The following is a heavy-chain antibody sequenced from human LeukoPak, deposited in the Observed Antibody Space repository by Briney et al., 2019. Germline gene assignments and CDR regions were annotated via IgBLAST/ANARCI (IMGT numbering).Heavy chain of an antibody. J-gene: IGHJ4*02. Sequence: GGSLRLSCAASGFPFSSYAMSWVRQAPGKGLEWVSAIGGSGGSTYYADSVKGRFTISRDKNTLYLQMNSLRAEDTAVYYCARDPPYCSSTSCYSLQTPPDDYWGQGTLVTVSS. V-gene: IGHV3-23*01. CDR1: GFPFSSYA. CDR3: ARDPPYCSSTSCYSLQTPPDDY. D-gene: IGHD2-2*01. CDR2: IGGSGGST.